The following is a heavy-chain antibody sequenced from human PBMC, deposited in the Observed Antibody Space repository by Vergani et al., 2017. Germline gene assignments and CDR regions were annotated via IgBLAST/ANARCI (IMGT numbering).Heavy chain of an antibody. CDR1: GGSFSGYY. Sequence: QVQLQQWGAGLLKPSETLSLTCAVYGGSFSGYYWSWIRQPPGKGLEWIGEINHSGSTNYNPSLKSRVTISVDTSKNQFSLKLSSVTAADTAVYYCARGLGVVIIPVSVRNNWFDPWGQGTPVTVSS. V-gene: IGHV4-34*01. CDR2: INHSGST. J-gene: IGHJ5*02. D-gene: IGHD3-3*01. CDR3: ARGLGVVIIPVSVRNNWFDP.